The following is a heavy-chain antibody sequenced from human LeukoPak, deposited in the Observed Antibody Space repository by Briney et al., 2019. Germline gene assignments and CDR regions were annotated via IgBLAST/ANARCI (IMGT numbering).Heavy chain of an antibody. CDR3: ARGLRIMITFGGVIPSYFDY. Sequence: ASVTVSCTASGYTFTVYYIHWVRQAPGQGIEWMGWINPNSGGTNYEQKFQGRVTITRDTSISTAYMELSRLRSDDTAVYYCARGLRIMITFGGVIPSYFDYWGQGTLVTVSS. CDR2: INPNSGGT. CDR1: GYTFTVYY. V-gene: IGHV1-2*02. D-gene: IGHD3-16*02. J-gene: IGHJ4*02.